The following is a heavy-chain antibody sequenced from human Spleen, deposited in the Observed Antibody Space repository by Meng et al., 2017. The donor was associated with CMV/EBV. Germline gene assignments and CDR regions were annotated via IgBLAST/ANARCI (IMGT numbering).Heavy chain of an antibody. J-gene: IGHJ3*01. CDR1: GGSISSTSYY. D-gene: IGHD3-3*01. V-gene: IGHV4-61*05. Sequence: GSLRLSCTVSGGSISSTSYYWGWIRQPPGKGLEWIGYIYYSGSTNYNPSLKSRVTISIDTSKNQFSLKLSSVTAADTAVYYCARTEHYTFWSGYYPLLGAFDVWGQGTMVTVSS. CDR3: ARTEHYTFWSGYYPLLGAFDV. CDR2: IYYSGST.